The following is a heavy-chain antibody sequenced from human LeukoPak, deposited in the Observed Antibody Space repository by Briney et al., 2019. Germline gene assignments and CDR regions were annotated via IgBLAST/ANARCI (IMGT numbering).Heavy chain of an antibody. CDR1: GGSISSYY. D-gene: IGHD3-16*01. V-gene: IGHV4-59*12. CDR3: ARAPGEGFDY. CDR2: IYYSGRT. J-gene: IGHJ4*02. Sequence: SETLSLTCSVSGGSISSYYWSWIRQPPGKGLEWIGYIYYSGRTNYNPSLKSRVTISVDKSKNQFSLKLSSVTAADTAVYYCARAPGEGFDYWGQGTLVSVSS.